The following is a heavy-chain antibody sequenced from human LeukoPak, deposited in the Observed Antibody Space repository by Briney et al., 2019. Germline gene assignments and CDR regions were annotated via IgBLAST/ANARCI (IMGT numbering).Heavy chain of an antibody. J-gene: IGHJ3*02. CDR3: VKDPDPRYCSSTSCSPI. D-gene: IGHD2-2*01. V-gene: IGHV3-23*01. Sequence: PGGSLRLSCAASGFTFSSYAMSWVRQAPGKGLEWVSVISGGGSRTYYADSVKGRFTISRDNSKNTLYLQMNSLRVEDTAVYYCVKDPDPRYCSSTSCSPIRGQGTMVTVSS. CDR1: GFTFSSYA. CDR2: ISGGGSRT.